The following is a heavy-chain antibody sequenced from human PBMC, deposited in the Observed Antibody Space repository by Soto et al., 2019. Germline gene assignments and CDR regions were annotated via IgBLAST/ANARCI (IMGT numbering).Heavy chain of an antibody. V-gene: IGHV4-30-4*01. D-gene: IGHD3-22*01. CDR1: GGSISSGDYY. CDR3: ARDFSRYYYDSSGSFYGMDV. J-gene: IGHJ6*02. CDR2: IYYSGST. Sequence: TLSLTCTVSGGSISSGDYYWSWIRQPPGKGLEWIGYIYYSGSTYYNPSLKSRVTISVDTSKNQFSLKLSSVTAADTAVYYCARDFSRYYYDSSGSFYGMDVWGQGTTVTVSS.